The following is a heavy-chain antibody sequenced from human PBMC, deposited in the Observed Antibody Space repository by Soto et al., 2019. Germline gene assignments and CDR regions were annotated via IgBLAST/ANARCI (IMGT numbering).Heavy chain of an antibody. V-gene: IGHV3-30*03. D-gene: IGHD6-19*01. CDR2: ISYDGSNK. J-gene: IGHJ4*02. CDR3: AIYSSGWYPLDY. Sequence: GGSLRLSCAASGFTFSSYGMHWVRQAPGKGLEWVAVISYDGSNKYYADSVKGRFTISKDNSKNTLYLQMNSLRAEDTAVYYCAIYSSGWYPLDYWGQGTLVTVSS. CDR1: GFTFSSYG.